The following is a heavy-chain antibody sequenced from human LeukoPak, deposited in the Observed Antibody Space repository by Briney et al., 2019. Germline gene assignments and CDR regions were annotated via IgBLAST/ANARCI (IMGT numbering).Heavy chain of an antibody. V-gene: IGHV1-69*04. CDR2: IIHLLGIA. CDR1: GGTFSSYA. Sequence: SVKVSCKASGGTFSSYAISWVRQAPGQGLEWMGRIIHLLGIANFAQKFQGRVTITADKSTSTAYMELSSLRSEDTAVYYCARDSLPGWFDPWGQGTLVTVSS. J-gene: IGHJ5*02. CDR3: ARDSLPGWFDP.